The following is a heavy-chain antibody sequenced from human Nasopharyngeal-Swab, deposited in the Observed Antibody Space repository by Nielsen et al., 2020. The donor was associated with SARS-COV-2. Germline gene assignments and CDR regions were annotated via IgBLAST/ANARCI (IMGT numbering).Heavy chain of an antibody. V-gene: IGHV4-31*03. CDR2: IYYSGST. Sequence: CTVSGGSISSGGYYWSWIRQHPGKGLGWIGYIYYSGSTYYNPSLKSRVTISVDTSKNQFSLKLSSVTAADTAVYYCARATMVTSYFDLWGRGTLVTVSS. J-gene: IGHJ2*01. CDR3: ARATMVTSYFDL. CDR1: GGSISSGGYY. D-gene: IGHD5-18*01.